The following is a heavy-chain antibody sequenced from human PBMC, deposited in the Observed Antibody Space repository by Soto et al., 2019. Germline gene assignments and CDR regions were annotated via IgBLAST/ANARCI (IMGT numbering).Heavy chain of an antibody. CDR1: GFTFSSYG. CDR3: AREYYDILTGYFPDFDY. Sequence: QVQLVESGGGVVQPVRSLRLSCAASGFTFSSYGMHWVRQAPGKGLEWVAVIWYDGSNKYYADSVKGRFTISRDNSKNTLYLQMNSLRAEDTAVYYCAREYYDILTGYFPDFDYWGQGTLVTVSS. V-gene: IGHV3-33*01. J-gene: IGHJ4*02. D-gene: IGHD3-9*01. CDR2: IWYDGSNK.